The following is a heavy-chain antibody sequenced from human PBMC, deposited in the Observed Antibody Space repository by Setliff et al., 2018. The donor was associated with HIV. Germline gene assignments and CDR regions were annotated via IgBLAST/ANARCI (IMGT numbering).Heavy chain of an antibody. J-gene: IGHJ4*02. CDR1: GGTFSSYV. Sequence: SVKVSCKASGGTFSSYVINWVRQAPGQGLEWMGGAIPMLGIANHVHKFQGRVTITADKSTSTAYMELSGLRSDDTAVYYCAAGTYYYGSGSRSRSPFDYWGQGTLVTVSS. D-gene: IGHD3-10*01. CDR3: AAGTYYYGSGSRSRSPFDY. V-gene: IGHV1-69*10. CDR2: AIPMLGIA.